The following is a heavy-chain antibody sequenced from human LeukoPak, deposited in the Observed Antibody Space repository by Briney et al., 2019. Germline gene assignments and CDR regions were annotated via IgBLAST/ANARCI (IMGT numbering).Heavy chain of an antibody. D-gene: IGHD2-15*01. CDR3: ARGPSGGTQDY. V-gene: IGHV3-23*01. J-gene: IGHJ4*02. CDR1: GFTFSTYS. Sequence: PGGSLRLSCAASGFTFSTYSMTWVRQAPGKGLEWVSTISGSGGSIYYADSVKGRFTISRDNSKNTLYLQMNSLRAEGTAVYYCARGPSGGTQDYWGQGTLVTVSS. CDR2: ISGSGGSI.